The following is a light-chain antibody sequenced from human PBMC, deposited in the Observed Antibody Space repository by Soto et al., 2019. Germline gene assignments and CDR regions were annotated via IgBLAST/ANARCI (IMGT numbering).Light chain of an antibody. CDR2: DAS. V-gene: IGKV1-9*01. CDR3: QQVNVYPST. J-gene: IGKJ4*01. Sequence: IHLTQSPSSLSASVGYRFTITCRASQGISSYLGWYQQKPGKAPNLLIYDASTLHSGVPSRFRGGGSGTDFTLTISSLQPEDFETYYCQQVNVYPSTFGGGTKVDIK. CDR1: QGISSY.